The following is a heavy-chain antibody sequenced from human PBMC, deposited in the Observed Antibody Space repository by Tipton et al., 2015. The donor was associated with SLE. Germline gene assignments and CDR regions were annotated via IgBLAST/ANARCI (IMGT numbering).Heavy chain of an antibody. D-gene: IGHD4/OR15-4a*01. J-gene: IGHJ6*03. Sequence: TLSLTCTVSGGSISSYYWSWIRQPPGKGPEWIGYIYDIGSTNYNPSLKSRVTMSVDTSENQLSLRLSSVTAADTAVYYCARQSVHGASYFYYMDVWGKGTTVTVSS. CDR2: IYDIGST. V-gene: IGHV4-59*08. CDR1: GGSISSYY. CDR3: ARQSVHGASYFYYMDV.